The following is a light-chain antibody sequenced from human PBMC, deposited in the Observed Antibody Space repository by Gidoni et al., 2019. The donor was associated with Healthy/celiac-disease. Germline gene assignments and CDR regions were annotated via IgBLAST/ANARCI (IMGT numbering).Light chain of an antibody. CDR1: QGISSY. V-gene: IGKV1-9*01. CDR2: AAS. Sequence: IQLTQSPSSLSASVGDRVTITARASQGISSYLAWYQQKPGKAPKLLIYAASTLQSGVPSRFSGSESGTDFALTLSGLQLGDFATYYCQQLNSYPPSFGGGTKVEIK. J-gene: IGKJ4*01. CDR3: QQLNSYPPS.